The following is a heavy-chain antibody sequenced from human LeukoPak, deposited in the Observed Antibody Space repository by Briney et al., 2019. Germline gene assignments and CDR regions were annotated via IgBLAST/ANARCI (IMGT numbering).Heavy chain of an antibody. CDR1: GFIFNTYT. V-gene: IGHV3-21*01. J-gene: IGHJ4*02. Sequence: GGSLRLSCAASGFIFNTYTINWVRQAPGKGLDWVSSINSAPSFIYYADSVRGRFTMSRDNGNNSVHLLMNSLRPEDTAIYYCAREGEGADVYFDFWGRGTLVTVSS. CDR3: AREGEGADVYFDF. CDR2: INSAPSFI. D-gene: IGHD3-16*01.